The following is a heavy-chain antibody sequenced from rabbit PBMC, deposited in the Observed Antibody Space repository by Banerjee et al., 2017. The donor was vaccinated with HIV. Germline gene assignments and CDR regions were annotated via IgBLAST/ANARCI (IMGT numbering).Heavy chain of an antibody. V-gene: IGHV1S7*01. CDR3: ARIVPRFYSSEWDCFNL. CDR1: GFDFSSYY. D-gene: IGHD4-1*01. J-gene: IGHJ4*01. CDR2: IYAGKGSS. Sequence: QLKETGGGLVQPGGSLTLSCKASGFDFSSYYMNWVRHAPGKGLEWIGRIYAGKGSSDYTNWVNGRFTISSDSVPNAVDLQMNSLTAADTATYFCARIVPRFYSSEWDCFNLWGQGTLVTVS.